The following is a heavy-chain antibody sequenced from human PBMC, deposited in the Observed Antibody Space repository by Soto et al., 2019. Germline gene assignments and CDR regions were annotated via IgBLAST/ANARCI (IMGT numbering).Heavy chain of an antibody. CDR3: ARAWVVVTAPDY. J-gene: IGHJ4*02. Sequence: QVQLVQSGAEEKKPGASVKVSCKASGYTFTSYAMHWVRQAPGQRLEWMGWINAGNGNTKYSQKFQGRVTITRDTSASTAYMELRSLRSEDTAVYSCARAWVVVTAPDYWGQGTLVTVSS. CDR1: GYTFTSYA. V-gene: IGHV1-3*05. CDR2: INAGNGNT. D-gene: IGHD2-21*02.